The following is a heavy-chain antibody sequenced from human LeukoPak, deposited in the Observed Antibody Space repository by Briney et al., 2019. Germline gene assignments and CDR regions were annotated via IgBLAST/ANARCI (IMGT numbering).Heavy chain of an antibody. CDR3: GVGPQRRYYYYYYYMDV. V-gene: IGHV1-69*05. J-gene: IGHJ6*03. CDR1: GGTFSSYA. Sequence: SVKVSCKASGGTFSSYAISWVRQAPGQGLEWMGGIIPIFGTANYAQKFQGRVTITTDESTSTAYMELSSLRSEDTAVYYCGVGPQRRYYYYYYYMDVWGEGTTVTVSS. CDR2: IIPIFGTA.